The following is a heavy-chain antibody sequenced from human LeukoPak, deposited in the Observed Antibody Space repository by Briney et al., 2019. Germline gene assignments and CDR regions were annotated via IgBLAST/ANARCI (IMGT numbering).Heavy chain of an antibody. V-gene: IGHV3-74*01. CDR1: GFTFSSHW. CDR3: ARDVGSGSLRAFDI. CDR2: INSDGSDT. J-gene: IGHJ3*02. D-gene: IGHD1-26*01. Sequence: PGGSLRLSCAASGFTFSSHWMHWVRQAPDKGLVWVSRINSDGSDTNYADSVKGRFTISRDNAKNTLFLQMNSLGAEDTAVYFCARDVGSGSLRAFDIWGQGTKVTVSS.